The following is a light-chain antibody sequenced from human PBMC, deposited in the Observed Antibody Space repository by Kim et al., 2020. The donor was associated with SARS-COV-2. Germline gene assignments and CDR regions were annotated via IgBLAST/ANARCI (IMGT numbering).Light chain of an antibody. CDR2: AAS. V-gene: IGKV1-9*01. J-gene: IGKJ4*01. Sequence: IQLTQSPSSLSASVGDRVTIACRANQDINNDLAWYQQEPGKAPKLLIYAASSLQSGVPSRFSGSGSGTDFTLTISSLQPEDFATYYCQQLNSYPLTFGEGTKLDIK. CDR1: QDINND. CDR3: QQLNSYPLT.